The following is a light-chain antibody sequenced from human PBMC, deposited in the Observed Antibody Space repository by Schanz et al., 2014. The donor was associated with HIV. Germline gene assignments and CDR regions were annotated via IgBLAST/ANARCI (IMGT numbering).Light chain of an antibody. CDR2: LGS. Sequence: DIVLTQSPLSQPVTPGEPASFSCRSSHNLLHSNGYNYLDWYVQKPGQSPQLLIFLGSHRASGVPDRFSGSGSGTDFTLKISRVEAEDVGVYYCMQGIHPPYTFGQGTKLEIK. CDR3: MQGIHPPYT. J-gene: IGKJ2*01. V-gene: IGKV2-28*01. CDR1: HNLLHSNGYNY.